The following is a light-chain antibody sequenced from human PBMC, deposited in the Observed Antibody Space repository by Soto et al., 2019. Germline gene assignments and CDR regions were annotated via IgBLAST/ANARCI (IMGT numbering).Light chain of an antibody. V-gene: IGKV1-39*01. CDR2: AAS. J-gene: IGKJ4*01. CDR3: QQIYSAPLT. CDR1: QSITTY. Sequence: DIQMTQSPSSLSASVGDRVTITWRASQSITTYLNWYRQKPGKAPKLLIYAASSLQSGVPSRFSGSGSETEFTLSISSLQPEDFATYFCQQIYSAPLTFGGGTKVDIK.